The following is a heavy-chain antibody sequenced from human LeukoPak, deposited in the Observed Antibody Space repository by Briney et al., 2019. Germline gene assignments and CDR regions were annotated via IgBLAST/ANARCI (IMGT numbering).Heavy chain of an antibody. CDR2: IYPGDSDT. J-gene: IGHJ4*02. D-gene: IGHD2/OR15-2a*01. CDR1: GYRFTSHW. V-gene: IGHV5-51*01. CDR3: ARASTTYDY. Sequence: GESLKISCKGSGYRFTSHWIGWVRQMPGKGLEWMGIIYPGDSDTRYSPSFQGQVTISVDKSISVAYLQWSSLKASDTAVYYCARASTTYDYWGQGTPVTVSS.